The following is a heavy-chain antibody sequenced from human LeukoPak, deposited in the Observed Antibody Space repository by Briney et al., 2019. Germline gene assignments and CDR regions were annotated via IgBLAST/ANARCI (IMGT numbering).Heavy chain of an antibody. J-gene: IGHJ4*02. CDR3: AREPYYYDGSGVFDY. CDR2: INQDGSEK. D-gene: IGHD3-22*01. CDR1: GFTFTKYW. Sequence: GGSLRLSCAAFGFTFTKYWMSWVRLAPGKGLEWVGTINQDGSEKYFVDSVKGRFTISRDNAKNSLYLQMNSLRAEDTAVYYCAREPYYYDGSGVFDYWGQGTLVTVSS. V-gene: IGHV3-7*05.